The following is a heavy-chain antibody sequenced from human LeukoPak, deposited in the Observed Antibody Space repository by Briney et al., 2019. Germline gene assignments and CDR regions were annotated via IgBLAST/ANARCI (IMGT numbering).Heavy chain of an antibody. CDR3: AREKGSYDSSGYYYDY. J-gene: IGHJ4*02. CDR2: ISAYNGNT. D-gene: IGHD3-22*01. Sequence: GASVKVSCKASGYTFTSYGTSWGRQAPGQGLEWMGWISAYNGNTNYAHKLQDRVTMTTDTSTSTAYMELRSLRSDDTAVYYCAREKGSYDSSGYYYDYWGQGTLVTVSS. V-gene: IGHV1-18*01. CDR1: GYTFTSYG.